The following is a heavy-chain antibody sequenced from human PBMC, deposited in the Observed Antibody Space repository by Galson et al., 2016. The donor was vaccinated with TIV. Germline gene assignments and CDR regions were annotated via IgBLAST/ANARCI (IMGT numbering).Heavy chain of an antibody. D-gene: IGHD3-3*01. V-gene: IGHV4-59*01. CDR3: ASFFAAVPPALGYFDS. J-gene: IGHJ4*02. CDR2: HHYSGSS. CDR1: GDSISSYY. Sequence: ETLSLTCTVSGDSISSYYWTWIRQPPGKGLEWIGYHHYSGSSNYNASLKSRVTMSVDTSKNQFFLRLSSVTAADTAMYYCASFFAAVPPALGYFDSWGQGTLVPVSS.